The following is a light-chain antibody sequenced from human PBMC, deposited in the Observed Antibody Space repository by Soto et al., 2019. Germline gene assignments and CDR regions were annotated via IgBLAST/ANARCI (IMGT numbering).Light chain of an antibody. CDR3: QQYANSPLIYT. V-gene: IGKV3-20*01. CDR1: QSSSDF. CDR2: GAS. Sequence: EIVLTQAPGTLSLSPGERATLYCRAIQSSSDFIAWHQQQPGQAHSLLIYGASNRANGIPDRFSGSGSGTEFTLTISRLETEDYAVYYCQQYANSPLIYTFDQGTKLEFK. J-gene: IGKJ2*01.